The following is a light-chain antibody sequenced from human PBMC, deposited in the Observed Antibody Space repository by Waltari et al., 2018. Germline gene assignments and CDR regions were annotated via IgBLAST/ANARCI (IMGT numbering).Light chain of an antibody. V-gene: IGKV3-20*01. Sequence: EIVLKQSPGTLSLSPGERATLSCRASQSIGRYLDWYQPKPCQAPRLLLYGASSRAAGIPDRFSGRGSGTDFSLTISRLEPEDFAVYYCQNHERLPAVFGQGTKVEIK. CDR2: GAS. CDR1: QSIGRY. CDR3: QNHERLPAV. J-gene: IGKJ1*01.